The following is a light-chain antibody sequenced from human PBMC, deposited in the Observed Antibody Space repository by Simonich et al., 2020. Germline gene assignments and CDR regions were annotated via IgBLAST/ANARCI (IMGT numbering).Light chain of an antibody. CDR1: QSVLYSSNNKNY. J-gene: IGKJ1*01. Sequence: DIVMTQSPDSLAVSLGERATINCKSSQSVLYSSNNKNYLVWYQQKPGQPTKLLIYWASTRESGVPDRFSGSGSGTDFTLTISSLQAEDVAVYYCQQYYSTPWTFGQGTKVEIK. CDR3: QQYYSTPWT. V-gene: IGKV4-1*01. CDR2: WAS.